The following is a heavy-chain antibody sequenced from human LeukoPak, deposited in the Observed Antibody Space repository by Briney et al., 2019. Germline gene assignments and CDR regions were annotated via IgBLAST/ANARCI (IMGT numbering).Heavy chain of an antibody. J-gene: IGHJ5*02. Sequence: GASVKVSCKASGGTFSSYAISWVRQAPGQGLEWMGGIIPIFGSANYAQNFQGRVTITADESTTTAYMELSSLRSEDTAVYYCARVGDDIAAGGSWFDPRGQGTLVTVSS. CDR2: IIPIFGSA. V-gene: IGHV1-69*13. D-gene: IGHD5-12*01. CDR3: ARVGDDIAAGGSWFDP. CDR1: GGTFSSYA.